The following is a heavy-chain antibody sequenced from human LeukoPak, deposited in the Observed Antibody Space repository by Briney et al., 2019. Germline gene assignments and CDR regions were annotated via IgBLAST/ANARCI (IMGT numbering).Heavy chain of an antibody. V-gene: IGHV3-7*01. D-gene: IGHD3-3*01. J-gene: IGHJ4*02. Sequence: GGSLRLSCAASGFTFRSFWMSWVRQAPGKGLEWVANIKQDGSEKFYVDSVKGRFTISRDNAKNSLYLQMNSLRAEDTAVYYCAKVADFWSGYLWWGQGTLVTVSS. CDR1: GFTFRSFW. CDR3: AKVADFWSGYLW. CDR2: IKQDGSEK.